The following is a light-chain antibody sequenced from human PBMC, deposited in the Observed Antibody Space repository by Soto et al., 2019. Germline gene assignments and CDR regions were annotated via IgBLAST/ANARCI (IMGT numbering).Light chain of an antibody. J-gene: IGKJ1*01. CDR2: STS. CDR1: QSVTSSH. V-gene: IGKV3-20*01. CDR3: QQHGSSPRA. Sequence: EIVLTQSPGTLSLSSGERATLSCRASQSVTSSHLAWYQQKPGQAPRLPIYSTSSRATGIPDRFSGSGSGTDFTLTISRLDPEDFAVYYCQQHGSSPRAFGQGTKVEIK.